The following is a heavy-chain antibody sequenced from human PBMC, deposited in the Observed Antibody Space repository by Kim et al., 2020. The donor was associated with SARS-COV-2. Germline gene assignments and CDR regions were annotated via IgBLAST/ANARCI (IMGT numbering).Heavy chain of an antibody. D-gene: IGHD3-10*01. J-gene: IGHJ4*02. CDR3: ARSRYGSGSYYGY. CDR2: INHSGST. CDR1: GGSFSGYY. Sequence: SETLSLTCAVYGGSFSGYYWSWIRQPPRKGLEWIGEINHSGSTNYNPSLKSRVTISVDTSKNQFSLKLSSVTAADTAVYYCARSRYGSGSYYGYWGQGTLVTVSS. V-gene: IGHV4-34*01.